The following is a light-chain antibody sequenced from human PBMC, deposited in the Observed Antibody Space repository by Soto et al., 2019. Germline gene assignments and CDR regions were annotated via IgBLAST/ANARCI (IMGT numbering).Light chain of an antibody. CDR1: SSNIGAGYD. CDR3: QSYDIRLGVSVV. CDR2: GNT. J-gene: IGLJ2*01. V-gene: IGLV1-40*01. Sequence: QSVLTQPPSVSGAPGQRVTISCTGSSSNIGAGYDVQWYQQLPGAAPRLLIFGNTNRPSGVPDRFSGSRSGTSASLAISGLQAEDEADYYCQSYDIRLGVSVVFVGGTQLTVL.